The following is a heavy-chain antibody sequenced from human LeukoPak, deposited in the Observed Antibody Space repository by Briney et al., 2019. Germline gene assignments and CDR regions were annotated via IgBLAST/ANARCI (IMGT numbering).Heavy chain of an antibody. V-gene: IGHV4-59*08. CDR2: IYYSGST. CDR1: GGSITSYY. Sequence: SETLSLTCTVSGGSITSYYWSWIRQSPGKGLEWIGYIYYSGSTKYNPSLKSQVTISIDTSKTQFSLMLSSVTAADTAVYYCARNTDYYDSSGYYSVPDYWGQGTLVTVSS. J-gene: IGHJ4*02. CDR3: ARNTDYYDSSGYYSVPDY. D-gene: IGHD3-22*01.